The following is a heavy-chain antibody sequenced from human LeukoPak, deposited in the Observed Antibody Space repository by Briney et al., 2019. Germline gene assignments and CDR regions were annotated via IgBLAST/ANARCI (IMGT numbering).Heavy chain of an antibody. Sequence: PGVSLILSWAASRFTFSSYAMSGVRETSGKGLEWVSGISGRGGSTYYADSVKGRFTISRDNSKNTLYLQMNSLTAEDTAVYYCAKDVMGCSGGSCSSAHDYWGQGTLVSVSS. V-gene: IGHV3-23*01. CDR1: RFTFSSYA. CDR3: AKDVMGCSGGSCSSAHDY. CDR2: ISGRGGST. J-gene: IGHJ4*02. D-gene: IGHD2-15*01.